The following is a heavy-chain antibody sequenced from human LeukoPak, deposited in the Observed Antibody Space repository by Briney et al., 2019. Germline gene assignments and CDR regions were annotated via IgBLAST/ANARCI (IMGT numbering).Heavy chain of an antibody. V-gene: IGHV4-59*01. CDR1: GGSISSYY. J-gene: IGHJ4*02. CDR3: ARRRYNYDY. Sequence: SETLSLTRTVSGGSISSYYWSWIRQPPGKGLGWIGYIYYSGNTIYNPSLKSRVTISIDTSKNQFSLKLSSVTATDTGVYYCARRRYNYDYWGQGTLVTVSS. D-gene: IGHD5-18*01. CDR2: IYYSGNT.